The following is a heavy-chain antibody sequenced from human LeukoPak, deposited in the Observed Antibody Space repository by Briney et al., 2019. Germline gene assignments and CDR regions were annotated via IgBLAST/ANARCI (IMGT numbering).Heavy chain of an antibody. Sequence: PSETLSLTCTVSGGSISSYYWSWIRQPSGKGLEWIGYIYYSGSTNYNPSLKSRVTISVDTSKNQFSLKLSSVTAADTAVYYCARHDTYYYDSSGYKPDAFDIWGQGTMVTVSS. CDR2: IYYSGST. J-gene: IGHJ3*02. D-gene: IGHD3-22*01. CDR3: ARHDTYYYDSSGYKPDAFDI. V-gene: IGHV4-59*08. CDR1: GGSISSYY.